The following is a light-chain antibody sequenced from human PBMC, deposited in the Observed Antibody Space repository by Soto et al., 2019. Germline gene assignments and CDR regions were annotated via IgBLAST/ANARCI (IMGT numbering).Light chain of an antibody. CDR2: KAS. CDR1: QSISSW. CDR3: QQYNSYLYT. V-gene: IGKV1-5*03. Sequence: DIQMTQSPSTLSASVGGRVTITCRASQSISSWLAWYQQKPGKAPKLLIYKASSLESGVPSRFSGSGSGTEFTLTISSLQPDDFATYYCQQYNSYLYTFGQGTKVDIK. J-gene: IGKJ2*01.